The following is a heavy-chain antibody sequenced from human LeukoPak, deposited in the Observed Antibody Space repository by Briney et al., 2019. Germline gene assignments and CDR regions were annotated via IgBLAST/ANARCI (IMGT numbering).Heavy chain of an antibody. V-gene: IGHV4-34*01. CDR2: INHSGST. D-gene: IGHD6-13*01. J-gene: IGHJ6*03. Sequence: PSETLSLTCAVYGGSFSGYYWSWIRQPPGKGLEWIGEINHSGSTNYNPSLKSRVTISVDTSKNQFSLKLSSVTAADTAVYYCARGRPSSSWYPYYYYHYMDVWGKGTTVTVSS. CDR3: ARGRPSSSWYPYYYYHYMDV. CDR1: GGSFSGYY.